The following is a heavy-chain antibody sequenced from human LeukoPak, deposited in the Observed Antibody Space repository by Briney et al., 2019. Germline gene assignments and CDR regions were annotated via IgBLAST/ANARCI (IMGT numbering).Heavy chain of an antibody. Sequence: GGSLRLSCAASGFTFSSYAMSWVRQAPGKGLEWVSAISGSGGSTYYADSVKGRFTISRDNSKNTLYLQMNSLRAEDTAVYYCAKDSSLFDSSGYYPFDYRGQGTLVTVSS. CDR3: AKDSSLFDSSGYYPFDY. V-gene: IGHV3-23*01. CDR1: GFTFSSYA. CDR2: ISGSGGST. J-gene: IGHJ4*02. D-gene: IGHD3-22*01.